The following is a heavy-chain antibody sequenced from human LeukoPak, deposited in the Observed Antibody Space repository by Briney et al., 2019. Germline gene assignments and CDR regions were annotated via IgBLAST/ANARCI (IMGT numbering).Heavy chain of an antibody. CDR3: AKGGSSWYKGLDY. V-gene: IGHV3-23*01. Sequence: GGSLRLSCAASGFTFSSYAMSWVRQAPGKGLEWVSAISGSGTGYKTYYADSVKGRFTISRDNSKNTLYLQMNSLRAEDTAVYYCAKGGSSWYKGLDYWGQGTLVTVSS. J-gene: IGHJ4*02. D-gene: IGHD6-13*01. CDR1: GFTFSSYA. CDR2: ISGSGTGYKT.